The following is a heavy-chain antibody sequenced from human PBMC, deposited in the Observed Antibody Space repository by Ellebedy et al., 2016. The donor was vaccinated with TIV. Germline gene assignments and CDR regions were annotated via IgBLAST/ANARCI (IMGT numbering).Heavy chain of an antibody. CDR3: ARGRDGAY. J-gene: IGHJ4*02. D-gene: IGHD2-21*01. CDR1: GYTFTAYH. V-gene: IGHV1-2*02. CDR2: INPNSGGT. Sequence: ASVKVSCKPSGYTFTAYHIHWVRQAPGQGLEWMGWINPNSGGTNYAQKFQGRVTMTRDTSISTAYIELSSLRSEDTAVYYCARGRDGAYWGQGTLVTVSS.